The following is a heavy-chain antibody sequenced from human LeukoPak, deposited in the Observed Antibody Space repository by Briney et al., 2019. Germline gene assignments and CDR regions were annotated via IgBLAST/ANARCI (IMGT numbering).Heavy chain of an antibody. CDR3: ATPGGVVQGGMDV. D-gene: IGHD2-21*01. CDR1: GYSFTSYW. J-gene: IGHJ6*02. CDR2: IYPGDSDT. Sequence: NLGESLKISCKGSGYSFTSYWIGWVRQMPGKGLEWMGIIYPGDSDTRYSPSSQGQVTISADKSISTAYLQWSSLKASDTAMYYCATPGGVVQGGMDVWGQGTTVTVSS. V-gene: IGHV5-51*01.